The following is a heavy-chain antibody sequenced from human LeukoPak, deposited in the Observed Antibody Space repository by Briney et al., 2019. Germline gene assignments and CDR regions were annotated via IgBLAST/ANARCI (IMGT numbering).Heavy chain of an antibody. CDR2: INTDGSST. V-gene: IGHV3-74*01. CDR3: ARVNYYDSSNYPSVSDH. D-gene: IGHD3-22*01. Sequence: PGGSLRLSCVASGFTFSNYWMHWVRHAPGKGLVWVSRINTDGSSTNYADSVKGRFTISRENAKNTLYLQMNSLRAEDTAVYYCARVNYYDSSNYPSVSDHWGQGTLVTVSS. J-gene: IGHJ4*02. CDR1: GFTFSNYW.